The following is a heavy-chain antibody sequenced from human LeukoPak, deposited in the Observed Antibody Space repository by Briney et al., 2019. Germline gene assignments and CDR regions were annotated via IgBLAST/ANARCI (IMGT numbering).Heavy chain of an antibody. CDR3: AKAVSGWDAFDI. V-gene: IGHV3-9*01. CDR2: ISWNSGSI. Sequence: GRSLRLYCAASGFTFDDYAMHWVRQAPGKGLEGVSGISWNSGSIGYADSVKGRFTISRDNAKNSLYLQMNSLRAEDTALYYCAKAVSGWDAFDIWGQGTMVTVSS. D-gene: IGHD6-19*01. J-gene: IGHJ3*02. CDR1: GFTFDDYA.